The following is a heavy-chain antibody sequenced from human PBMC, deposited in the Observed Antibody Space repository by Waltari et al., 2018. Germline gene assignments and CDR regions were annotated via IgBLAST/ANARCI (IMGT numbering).Heavy chain of an antibody. CDR1: GYSVTSPNW. CDR2: VLSTGKT. Sequence: QLQLQESGPGLVKPSGTLSLSCAVSGYSVTSPNWWSWVRQSPQRGLEWIGQVLSTGKTNYSPSFTSRVTTSLDASNNQFSLKVTSATAADTAVYYCARDRGRGLYLDAWGPGTLVTVSP. CDR3: ARDRGRGLYLDA. V-gene: IGHV4-4*02. D-gene: IGHD2-15*01. J-gene: IGHJ5*02.